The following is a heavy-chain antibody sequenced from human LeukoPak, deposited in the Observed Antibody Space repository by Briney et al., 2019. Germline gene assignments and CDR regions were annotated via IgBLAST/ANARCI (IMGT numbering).Heavy chain of an antibody. CDR1: GVSVSSGSYY. Sequence: SETLSLTCTVSGVSVSSGSYYWSWIRQPPGKGLEWIGYIYYSGSTNYNPSLKSRVTISVDTSKDQFSLKLSSVTAADTAVYYCAGDGDYVNYYYYGMDVWGKGTAVTVSS. CDR2: IYYSGST. CDR3: AGDGDYVNYYYYGMDV. J-gene: IGHJ6*04. V-gene: IGHV4-61*01. D-gene: IGHD4-17*01.